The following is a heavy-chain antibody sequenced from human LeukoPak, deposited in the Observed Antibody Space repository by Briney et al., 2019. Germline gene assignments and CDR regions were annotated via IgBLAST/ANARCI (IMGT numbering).Heavy chain of an antibody. D-gene: IGHD2-2*01. Sequence: GGSLRLSCAASGFTFSSYSMNWVRQAPGKGLEWVSYISSSSSTIYYADSVKGRFTISRDNAKNSLYLQMNSLRAEDTAVYYCASSYCSSTSCFYFDYWGQGTLVTVSS. CDR2: ISSSSSTI. V-gene: IGHV3-48*01. CDR3: ASSYCSSTSCFYFDY. CDR1: GFTFSSYS. J-gene: IGHJ4*02.